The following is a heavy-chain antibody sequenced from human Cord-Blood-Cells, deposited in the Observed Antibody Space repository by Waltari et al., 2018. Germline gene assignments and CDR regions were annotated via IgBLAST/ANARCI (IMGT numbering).Heavy chain of an antibody. CDR1: GFTFGSYE. CDR2: ISRSGSTI. CDR3: ARDQPRGEWAL. Sequence: EVQLVESGGGLVQPGGSLRLSCAASGFTFGSYEMNWVRQAPGKGLEWVSYISRSGSTIYYADSEKGRFTISRDNAKNSLYLQMNSLRAEDTAVYYCARDQPRGEWALWGQGTLVTVSS. V-gene: IGHV3-48*03. J-gene: IGHJ4*02. D-gene: IGHD3-16*01.